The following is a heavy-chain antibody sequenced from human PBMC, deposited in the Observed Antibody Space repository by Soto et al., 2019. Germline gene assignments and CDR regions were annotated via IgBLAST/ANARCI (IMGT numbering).Heavy chain of an antibody. V-gene: IGHV1-58*01. J-gene: IGHJ6*02. CDR3: AAEIIAAAGTYYYYYGMDV. Sequence: SLKVSCKASGFTFTSSAVQCVRQARGQRLEWIGWIVVGSGNTNYAQKFQERVTITRDMSTSTAYMELSSLRSEDTAVYYCAAEIIAAAGTYYYYYGMDVWGQGTTVTVSS. CDR2: IVVGSGNT. D-gene: IGHD6-13*01. CDR1: GFTFTSSA.